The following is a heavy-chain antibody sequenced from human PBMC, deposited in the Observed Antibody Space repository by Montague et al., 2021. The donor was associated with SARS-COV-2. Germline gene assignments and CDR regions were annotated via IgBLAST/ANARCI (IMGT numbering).Heavy chain of an antibody. D-gene: IGHD5-24*01. CDR3: AGEMATVVNYYYYGMDV. CDR1: GGSVSSSSYY. J-gene: IGHJ6*02. V-gene: IGHV4-39*02. CDR2: IYYSGST. Sequence: ETLSLTCTVSGGSVSSSSYYWGWIRQPPGKGLEWIGSIYYSGSTYYNPSLKSRVTISVDMSKNQFSLKLSSVTAADTAVYYCAGEMATVVNYYYYGMDVWGQGTTVTVSS.